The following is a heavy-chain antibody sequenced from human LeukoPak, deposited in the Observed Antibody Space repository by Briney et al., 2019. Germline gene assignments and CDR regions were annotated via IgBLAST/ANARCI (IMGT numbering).Heavy chain of an antibody. CDR1: GGSFSGYY. Sequence: PSETLSLTCAVYGGSFSGYYWSWIRQPPGKGLEWIGEINHSGSTNYNPSLKSRVTISVDTSKNQFSLKLTSVTAADTAVYYCTRSGLTGMRKYPRADYYYYGMDAWGQGTAVTVSS. CDR3: TRSGLTGMRKYPRADYYYYGMDA. V-gene: IGHV4-34*01. CDR2: INHSGST. D-gene: IGHD1-14*01. J-gene: IGHJ6*02.